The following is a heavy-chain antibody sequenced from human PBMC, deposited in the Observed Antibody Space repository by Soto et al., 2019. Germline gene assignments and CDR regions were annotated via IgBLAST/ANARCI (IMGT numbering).Heavy chain of an antibody. CDR3: ARAGAAPYYYGLDV. CDR2: IRAYNGDT. V-gene: IGHV1-18*01. D-gene: IGHD3-10*01. Sequence: QMMQSGAEVKKPGASVKVSCKTSGYTFTAYDIYWVRQAPGQGLEWMGWIRAYNGDTNYAQKFQTRVTMTTDKSTDTAYMDLRSLTSDDTAIYYCARAGAAPYYYGLDVWGQGTTVTVSS. J-gene: IGHJ6*02. CDR1: GYTFTAYD.